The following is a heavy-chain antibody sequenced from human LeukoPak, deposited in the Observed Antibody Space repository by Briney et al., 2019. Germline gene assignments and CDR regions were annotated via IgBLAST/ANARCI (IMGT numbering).Heavy chain of an antibody. D-gene: IGHD5-18*01. CDR1: GLTFGSFA. J-gene: IGHJ4*02. V-gene: IGHV3-64*01. Sequence: AGSLRLAWAAAGLTFGSFAMHWDRQAPGKGLEYVSAISSNGGSKYYENCVKGRFTISRDNSKNTLYLQMGSLRAEDMAVYYCARDLVTAMVKAPQGTGYWGQGTLVTVSS. CDR2: ISSNGGSK. CDR3: ARDLVTAMVKAPQGTGY.